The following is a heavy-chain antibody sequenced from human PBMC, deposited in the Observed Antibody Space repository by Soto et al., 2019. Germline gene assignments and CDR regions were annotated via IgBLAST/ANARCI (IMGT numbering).Heavy chain of an antibody. V-gene: IGHV4-39*01. Sequence: PSETLSLTCTVSDDSTSRSSFYWGWIRQPPGKELEWIGSIYYSGNTHYNPSLRSRVTISVDTSKNQFSLKLSSVSAADTAVYFCARYATNGVLTAYATHYLDDWGLGTLVTVSS. CDR1: DDSTSRSSFY. CDR2: IYYSGNT. CDR3: ARYATNGVLTAYATHYLDD. J-gene: IGHJ4*02. D-gene: IGHD2-8*01.